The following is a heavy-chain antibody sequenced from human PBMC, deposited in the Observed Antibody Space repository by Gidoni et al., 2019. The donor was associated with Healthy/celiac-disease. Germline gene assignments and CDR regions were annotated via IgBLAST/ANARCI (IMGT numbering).Heavy chain of an antibody. CDR2: ISSSSSYT. CDR3: ARDRYCSSTSCPTIYYYYGMDV. D-gene: IGHD2-2*01. Sequence: LEWVSYISSSSSYTNYADSVKGRFTISRDNAKNSLYLQMNSLRAEDTAVYYCARDRYCSSTSCPTIYYYYGMDVWGQGTTVNVSS. J-gene: IGHJ6*02. V-gene: IGHV3-11*05.